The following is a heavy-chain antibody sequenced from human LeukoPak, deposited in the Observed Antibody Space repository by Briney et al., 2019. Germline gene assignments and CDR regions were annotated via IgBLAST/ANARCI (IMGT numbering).Heavy chain of an antibody. V-gene: IGHV4-34*01. J-gene: IGHJ4*02. D-gene: IGHD5-12*01. CDR2: INQSGST. Sequence: SETLSLTCAVYGGSFSGYYWSWVRQPPGKGLEWIGEINQSGSTIYTPSLKSRVTISVDTSKNQFSLKLTSATAADTAVYYCARGDDYKSTLFDYWGQGTLVAVSS. CDR1: GGSFSGYY. CDR3: ARGDDYKSTLFDY.